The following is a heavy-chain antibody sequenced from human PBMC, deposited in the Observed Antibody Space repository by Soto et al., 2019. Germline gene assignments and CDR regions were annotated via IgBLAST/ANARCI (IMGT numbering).Heavy chain of an antibody. Sequence: PGGSLRLSCAASGFTLSDYSLNWVRQAPGKGLEWISYSSKNLVHIFHADSMRGRFTISRDNAKNSLFLQMNSLRDEDTAVYYCTRDGGRARDMDVWGQGTTVTVSS. J-gene: IGHJ6*02. CDR1: GFTLSDYS. CDR2: SSKNLVHI. V-gene: IGHV3-48*02. D-gene: IGHD3-16*01. CDR3: TRDGGRARDMDV.